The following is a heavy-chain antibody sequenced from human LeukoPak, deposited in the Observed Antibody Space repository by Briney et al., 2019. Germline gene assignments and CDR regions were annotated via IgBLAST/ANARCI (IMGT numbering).Heavy chain of an antibody. CDR3: AREVGDGQYHFDY. CDR2: IENTGST. CDR1: GGSSSSFY. Sequence: PSETLSLTCAASGGSSSSFYWSWLRQPPGKGLEWIGYIENTGSTNYNPSLKSRVTISGDTSKNQFSLKLSSVTAADTAVYYCAREVGDGQYHFDYWGQGTLVTVSS. D-gene: IGHD5-24*01. V-gene: IGHV4-59*01. J-gene: IGHJ4*02.